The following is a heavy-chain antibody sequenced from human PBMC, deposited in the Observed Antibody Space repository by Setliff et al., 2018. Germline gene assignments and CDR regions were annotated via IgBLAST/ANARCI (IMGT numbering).Heavy chain of an antibody. D-gene: IGHD3-22*01. CDR2: MNPNSGNT. CDR3: ARGLTYYYDSSVQFLDAFDI. CDR1: GYTFTSYD. Sequence: ASVKVSCKASGYTFTSYDINWVRQATGQGLEWMGWMNPNSGNTGYAQKFQGRVTMTRNTSISTAYMELSSLRSEDTAVYYCARGLTYYYDSSVQFLDAFDIWGQGTMVTVSS. J-gene: IGHJ3*02. V-gene: IGHV1-8*01.